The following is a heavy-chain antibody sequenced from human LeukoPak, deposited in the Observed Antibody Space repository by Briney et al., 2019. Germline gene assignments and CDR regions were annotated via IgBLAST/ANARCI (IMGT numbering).Heavy chain of an antibody. V-gene: IGHV6-1*01. CDR2: TYYRSKWYN. CDR3: ARERSGSYY. D-gene: IGHD3-10*01. Sequence: SQTLSLTCAISGDSVPSNIAAWSWLRPSPSRGLEWLGRTYYRSKWYNDYAASVKSRITINPDTSKNQFSLQLNSVTPEDTAVYYCARERSGSYYWGQGTLVTVSS. J-gene: IGHJ4*02. CDR1: GDSVPSNIAA.